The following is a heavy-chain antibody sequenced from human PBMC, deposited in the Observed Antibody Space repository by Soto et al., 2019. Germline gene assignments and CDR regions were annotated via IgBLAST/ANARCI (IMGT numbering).Heavy chain of an antibody. CDR2: ISSSSSYI. Sequence: GGSLRLSCAASGFTFSSYSMNWVRQAPGKGLEWVSSISSSSSYIYYADSVKGRFTIPRDNAKNSLYLQMNSLRAEDTAVYYCARGGDSSSSEAQPSKSIIGAWSVRYGMDVWGQGTTVTVSS. CDR3: ARGGDSSSSEAQPSKSIIGAWSVRYGMDV. D-gene: IGHD6-6*01. CDR1: GFTFSSYS. J-gene: IGHJ6*02. V-gene: IGHV3-21*01.